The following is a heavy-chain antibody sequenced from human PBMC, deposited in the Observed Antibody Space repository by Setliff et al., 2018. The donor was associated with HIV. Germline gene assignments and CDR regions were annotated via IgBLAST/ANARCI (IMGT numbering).Heavy chain of an antibody. Sequence: PSETLSLTCVVSGGSINTGGYYWTWIRQVPGKGLEWIGSIYYTGTTNYNPSLESRLTISIDTSQNHFSLKLTSVTAADTAVYYCARGRGDYWGQGTLVTVSS. V-gene: IGHV4-31*11. CDR3: ARGRGDY. CDR1: GGSINTGGYY. CDR2: IYYTGTT. J-gene: IGHJ4*02.